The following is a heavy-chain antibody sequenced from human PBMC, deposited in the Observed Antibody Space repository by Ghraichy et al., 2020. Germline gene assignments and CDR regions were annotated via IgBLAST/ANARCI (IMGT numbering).Heavy chain of an antibody. D-gene: IGHD1-26*01. CDR3: ARRARGMGP. J-gene: IGHJ5*02. V-gene: IGHV4-34*01. CDR1: GGSFSGYY. Sequence: TLSLTCAVYGGSFSGYYWSWIRQPPGKGLEWIGEINHSGSTNYNPSLKSRVTISVDTSKNQFSLKLSSVTAADTAVYYCARRARGMGPWGQGTLVTVSS. CDR2: INHSGST.